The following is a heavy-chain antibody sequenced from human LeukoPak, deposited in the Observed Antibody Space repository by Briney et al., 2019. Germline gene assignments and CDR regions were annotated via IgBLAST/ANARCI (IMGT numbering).Heavy chain of an antibody. D-gene: IGHD5-24*01. CDR1: GFTFSSYE. V-gene: IGHV3-48*01. Sequence: GGSLRLSCAASGFTFSSYEMNWVRQAPGKGLEWVSYISSSSSTIYYADSVKGRFTISRDNAKNSLYLQMNSLRAEDTAVYYCARDSGERWLQFWPGYIYYYYYMDVWGKGTTVTVSS. CDR2: ISSSSSTI. CDR3: ARDSGERWLQFWPGYIYYYYYMDV. J-gene: IGHJ6*03.